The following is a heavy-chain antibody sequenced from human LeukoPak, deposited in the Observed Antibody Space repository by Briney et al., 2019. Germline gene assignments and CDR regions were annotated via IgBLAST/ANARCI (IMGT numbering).Heavy chain of an antibody. CDR2: IIPIFGTA. J-gene: IGHJ4*02. Sequence: ASVKVSCKVSGYTLTELSMHWVRQAPGKGLEWMGGIIPIFGTANYAQKFQGRVTITADESTSTAYMELSSLRSEDTAVYYCARGPDSSGYYFGGGSGDRFDYWGQGTLVTVSS. CDR3: ARGPDSSGYYFGGGSGDRFDY. V-gene: IGHV1-69*13. D-gene: IGHD3-22*01. CDR1: GYTLTELS.